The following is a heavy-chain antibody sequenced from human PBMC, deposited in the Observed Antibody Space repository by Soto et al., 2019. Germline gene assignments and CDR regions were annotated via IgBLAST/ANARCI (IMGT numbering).Heavy chain of an antibody. V-gene: IGHV3-23*01. CDR2: SSATGAGT. D-gene: IGHD1-7*01. J-gene: IGHJ4*02. CDR3: AKDRSAGGNYGFYSDF. Sequence: EVQLLESGGGLVQPWGSLRLSCAASGFTFSSYGMTWVRQAPGKGLEWVSFSSATGAGTYYADSVKGRFTISRDNSKNTLYLQMTSLRADDTAVYYCAKDRSAGGNYGFYSDFWGQGALVIVSS. CDR1: GFTFSSYG.